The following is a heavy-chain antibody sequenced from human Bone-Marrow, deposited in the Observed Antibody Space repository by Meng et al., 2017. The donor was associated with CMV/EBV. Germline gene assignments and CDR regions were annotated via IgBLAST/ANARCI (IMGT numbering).Heavy chain of an antibody. CDR3: ARDGRLYDFWSGYYGYYFDY. CDR2: IYYSGNT. J-gene: IGHJ4*02. Sequence: GSLRLSCTVSGGSISRSSYYWGWIRQPPGKGLEWIGSIYYSGNTYYNPSLKSRVTISVDTSKNQFSLKLSSVTAADTAVYYCARDGRLYDFWSGYYGYYFDYWGQGTRVTVSS. CDR1: GGSISRSSYY. V-gene: IGHV4-39*07. D-gene: IGHD3-3*01.